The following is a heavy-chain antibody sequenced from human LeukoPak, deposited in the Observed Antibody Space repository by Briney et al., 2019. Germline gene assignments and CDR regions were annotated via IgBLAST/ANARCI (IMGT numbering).Heavy chain of an antibody. Sequence: ASVKVSCKASGGTFSSYAISWVRQAPGQGLEWMGRIIPILGIANYAQKFQGRVTMTTDTSTSTAYMELRSLRSDDTAVYYCAREEVELNAFDIWGQGTMVTVSS. CDR3: AREEVELNAFDI. CDR1: GGTFSSYA. V-gene: IGHV1-69*04. CDR2: IIPILGIA. D-gene: IGHD1-7*01. J-gene: IGHJ3*02.